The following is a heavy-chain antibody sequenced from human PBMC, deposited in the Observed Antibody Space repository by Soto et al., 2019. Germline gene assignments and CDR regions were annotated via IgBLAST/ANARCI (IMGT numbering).Heavy chain of an antibody. CDR1: GFTFSDHY. CDR2: VRNRPSSYTT. Sequence: EVQLVESGGGLVQPGGSLRLSCAASGFTFSDHYMDWVRQAPGKGLEWVGRVRNRPSSYTTEYAASVKGRFTISRDDSKTSLYLQMNSLKTGDTAVYCCARDGSGYSYGYDYWGQGTLVTVSS. CDR3: ARDGSGYSYGYDY. D-gene: IGHD5-18*01. J-gene: IGHJ4*02. V-gene: IGHV3-72*01.